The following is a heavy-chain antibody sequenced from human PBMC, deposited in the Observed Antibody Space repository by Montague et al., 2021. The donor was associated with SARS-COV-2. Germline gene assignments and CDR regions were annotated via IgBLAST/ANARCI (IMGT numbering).Heavy chain of an antibody. V-gene: IGHV4-59*13. J-gene: IGHJ4*02. CDR2: IYYSGST. Sequence: SETLSLTCTVSGDSISGFYWGWIRQPPGKGLEWIGYIYYSGSTNYNPSLKSRLTMSVDTSKKQFSLKLSSVTAADTAVYYCVRDGGNWYYFDYWGQGALVTVSS. CDR3: VRDGGNWYYFDY. D-gene: IGHD3-16*01. CDR1: GDSISGFY.